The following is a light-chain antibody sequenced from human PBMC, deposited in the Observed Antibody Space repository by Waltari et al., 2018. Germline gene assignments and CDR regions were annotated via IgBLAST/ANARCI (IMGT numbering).Light chain of an antibody. V-gene: IGLV1-51*02. Sequence: QSVLTQPPSVSAAPGQKVTISSSGSPSNLGNTYFPWYQQLPGAAPKVFIYESEKRPSGIPDRFSGSKSGTSASLGISGLQTGDEAAYYCGTWDNNLSALVFGGGTKLTVL. CDR3: GTWDNNLSALV. J-gene: IGLJ2*01. CDR2: ESE. CDR1: PSNLGNTY.